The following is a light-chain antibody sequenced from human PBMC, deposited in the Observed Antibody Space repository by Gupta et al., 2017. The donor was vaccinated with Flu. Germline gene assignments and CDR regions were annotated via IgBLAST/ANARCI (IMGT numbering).Light chain of an antibody. CDR2: GAS. V-gene: IGKV3-20*01. Sequence: GTLSLSPEERATLSCRASQSVSSSYLAWYQQNPGQAPRLLIYGASSRATGIPDRFSGSGSGTEFTLTISRLEPEDFAVYYCQQNGSSPKTFGQGTKLEIK. CDR1: QSVSSSY. J-gene: IGKJ2*01. CDR3: QQNGSSPKT.